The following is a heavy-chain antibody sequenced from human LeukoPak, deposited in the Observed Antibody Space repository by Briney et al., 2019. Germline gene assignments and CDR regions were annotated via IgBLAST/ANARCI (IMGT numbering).Heavy chain of an antibody. CDR3: ASIYSGYDSGIDY. D-gene: IGHD5-12*01. J-gene: IGHJ4*02. Sequence: SETLSLTCTVSGGSINSSSYYWGWIRQPPGKGLEWIGSIYYSGSTYYNPSLKSRVTISVDTSKNQFSLKLSSVTAADTAVYYCASIYSGYDSGIDYWGQGTLVTVSS. V-gene: IGHV4-39*01. CDR1: GGSINSSSYY. CDR2: IYYSGST.